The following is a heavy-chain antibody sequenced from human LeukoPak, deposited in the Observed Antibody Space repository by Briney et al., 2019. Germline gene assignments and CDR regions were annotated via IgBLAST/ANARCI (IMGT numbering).Heavy chain of an antibody. CDR1: GGSISSFY. D-gene: IGHD3-16*01. V-gene: IGHV4-59*12. J-gene: IGHJ4*02. Sequence: SETLSLTCSVSGGSISSFYWSWIRQPPGKGLEWIGYIYYSGSTNYNPSLKSRVTISIDTSKSHFSLKLSSVTAADTAVYYCARDRHDYVWGRAVLSYFDYWGQGTLVTVSS. CDR3: ARDRHDYVWGRAVLSYFDY. CDR2: IYYSGST.